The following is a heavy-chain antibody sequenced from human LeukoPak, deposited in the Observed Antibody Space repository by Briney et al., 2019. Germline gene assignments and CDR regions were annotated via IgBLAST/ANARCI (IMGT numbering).Heavy chain of an antibody. CDR1: GFTFSSYS. J-gene: IGHJ5*02. V-gene: IGHV3-48*01. CDR2: ISSSSSTI. Sequence: GGSLRLSCAASGFTFSSYSMNWVRQAPGKGLEWVSYISSSSSTIYYSDSVKGRFTISRDNAKNSLYLQMNSLRAEDTAVYYCAISKYGDYDNNWFDPWGQGTLVTVSS. D-gene: IGHD4-17*01. CDR3: AISKYGDYDNNWFDP.